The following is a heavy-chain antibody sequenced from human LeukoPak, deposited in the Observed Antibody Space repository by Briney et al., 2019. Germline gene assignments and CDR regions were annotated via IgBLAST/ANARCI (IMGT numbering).Heavy chain of an antibody. J-gene: IGHJ4*02. CDR1: GGSISSYY. V-gene: IGHV4-59*01. CDR3: ARDRGGSSGWSESFEY. D-gene: IGHD6-19*01. Sequence: SETLSLTCTVSGGSISSYYWSWIRQSPGQGLEWIGYLNHSETTSYNPSLKSRVTISVDTSKNQLSLHLSSVTAADTAVDYCARDRGGSSGWSESFEYWGQGTLVTVSS. CDR2: LNHSETT.